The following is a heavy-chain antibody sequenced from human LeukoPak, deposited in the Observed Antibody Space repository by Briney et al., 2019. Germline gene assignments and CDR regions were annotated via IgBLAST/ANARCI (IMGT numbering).Heavy chain of an antibody. CDR2: ISGSGGST. CDR3: AKGAWDCSSTSCYFNWFDP. V-gene: IGHV3-23*01. CDR1: GFTFSSYA. Sequence: GGSLRLSCAASGFTFSSYAMSWVRQAPGKGLEWASAISGSGGSTYYADSVKGRFTISRDNSKNTLYLQMDCLRAEDTAVYYCAKGAWDCSSTSCYFNWFDPWGQGTLVTVSS. J-gene: IGHJ5*02. D-gene: IGHD2-2*01.